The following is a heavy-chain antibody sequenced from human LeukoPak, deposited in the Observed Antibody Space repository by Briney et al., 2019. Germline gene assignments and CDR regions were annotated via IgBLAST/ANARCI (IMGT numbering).Heavy chain of an antibody. J-gene: IGHJ4*02. CDR3: AGERGEEYSSGWYKRNYFDN. Sequence: SETLSLTCTVSGGSISSYYWSWIRQPPGKGLEWIASGDYSGGTYYNPSLESRVAISADMSKNQFSLKLTSVTGADTDVYYCAGERGEEYSSGWYKRNYFDNWGQGIRVTVSS. D-gene: IGHD6-19*01. V-gene: IGHV4-59*12. CDR2: GDYSGGT. CDR1: GGSISSYY.